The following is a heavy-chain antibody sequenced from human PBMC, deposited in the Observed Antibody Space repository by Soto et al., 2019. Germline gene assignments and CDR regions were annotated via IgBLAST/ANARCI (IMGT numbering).Heavy chain of an antibody. D-gene: IGHD3-3*01. CDR1: EVTFASYD. J-gene: IGHJ6*02. CDR2: ISGSGGST. V-gene: IGHV3-23*01. Sequence: VGSLRLSCVASEVTFASYDMDWVRPAPGKGLEWVSAISGSGGSTYYADSVKGRFTISRDNSKNTLYLQMNSLGAEDTAVYYCAKESRTFLEWSIYYYGMDVWGQATTVTVSS. CDR3: AKESRTFLEWSIYYYGMDV.